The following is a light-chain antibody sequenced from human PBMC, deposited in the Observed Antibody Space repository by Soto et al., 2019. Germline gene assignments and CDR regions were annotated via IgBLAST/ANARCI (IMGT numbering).Light chain of an antibody. CDR3: QQRNHWPLT. Sequence: EMLLTQSPATVSLSPGERATLSCRASQSISDFLGWYQHKPGQAPRLLIYDASNRATGIPARFSGSGSGADFNLTISSLESEDSAVYYCQQRNHWPLTFGGGTKVDIK. J-gene: IGKJ4*01. CDR1: QSISDF. V-gene: IGKV3-11*01. CDR2: DAS.